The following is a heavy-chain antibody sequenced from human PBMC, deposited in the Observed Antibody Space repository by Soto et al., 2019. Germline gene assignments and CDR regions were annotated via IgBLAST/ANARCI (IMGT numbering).Heavy chain of an antibody. D-gene: IGHD5-12*01. V-gene: IGHV4-39*01. Sequence: QLQLQESGPGLVKPSETLSLTCTVSGGSISSSSYYWGWIRQPPGKGLEWIGSIYYSGSTYYNPSLKSRVTISVDTSKNQFSLKLSSVTAADTAVYYCARTEMATIEVGEDYFDYWGQGTLVTVSS. CDR2: IYYSGST. CDR3: ARTEMATIEVGEDYFDY. CDR1: GGSISSSSYY. J-gene: IGHJ4*02.